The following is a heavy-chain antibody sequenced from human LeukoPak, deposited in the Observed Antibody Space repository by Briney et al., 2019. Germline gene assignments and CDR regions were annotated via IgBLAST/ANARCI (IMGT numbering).Heavy chain of an antibody. J-gene: IGHJ4*02. V-gene: IGHV3-74*01. CDR2: INSDGSST. CDR3: ASLPTVTTGYYFDY. Sequence: GGSLRLSCVASGFTFSSYWMHWVRQAPGKGLVWVSRINSDGSSTSYADSVKGRFTISRDNAKNTLYLQMNSLRAEDTAVYYCASLPTVTTGYYFDYWGQGTLVTVSS. CDR1: GFTFSSYW. D-gene: IGHD4-17*01.